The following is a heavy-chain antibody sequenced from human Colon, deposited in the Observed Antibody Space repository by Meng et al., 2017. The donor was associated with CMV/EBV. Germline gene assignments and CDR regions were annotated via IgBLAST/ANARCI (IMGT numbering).Heavy chain of an antibody. V-gene: IGHV1-2*06. D-gene: IGHD3-10*01. CDR2: IHPNSGGS. CDR3: ASYGSGTSSIFDY. CDR1: GHTCADYY. J-gene: IGHJ4*02. Sequence: KASGHTCADYYIHWVRQAPGQGPEWMGRIHPNSGGSNYAEMFQGRVTLTRDTSINTVYMELSSLRSDDTAVYYCASYGSGTSSIFDYWGQGTLVTVSS.